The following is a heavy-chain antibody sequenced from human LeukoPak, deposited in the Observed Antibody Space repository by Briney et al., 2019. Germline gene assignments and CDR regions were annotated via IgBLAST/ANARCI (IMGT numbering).Heavy chain of an antibody. V-gene: IGHV4-39*07. CDR1: GGSISSSSYY. CDR2: IYYSGST. D-gene: IGHD2-15*01. J-gene: IGHJ4*02. CDR3: ARDGPEGIMVVAPTHYFHY. Sequence: SETLSLTCTVSGGSISSSSYYWGWIRQPPGKGLEWIGSIYYSGSTYYNPSLKSRVTMSVDTSKNQFSLKLSSVTAADTAVYYCARDGPEGIMVVAPTHYFHYWGQGTLVTVSS.